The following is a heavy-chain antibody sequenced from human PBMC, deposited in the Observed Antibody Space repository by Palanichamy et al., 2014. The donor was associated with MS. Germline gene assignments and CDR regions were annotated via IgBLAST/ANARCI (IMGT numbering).Heavy chain of an antibody. V-gene: IGHV4-59*01. J-gene: IGHJ4*02. CDR3: ARVVPRYSYPIDY. CDR2: IYYSGST. D-gene: IGHD5-18*01. Sequence: QAQLQESGPGLVKPLETLSLTCTVSGGSISSYYWSWIRQPPGKGLEWIGYIYYSGSTNYNPSLKSRVTISVDTSKNQFSLKLSSVTAADTAVYYCARVVPRYSYPIDYWGQGTLVTVSS. CDR1: GGSISSYY.